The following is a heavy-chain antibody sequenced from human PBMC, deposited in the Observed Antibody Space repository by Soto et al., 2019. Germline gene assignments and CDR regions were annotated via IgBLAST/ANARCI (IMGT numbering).Heavy chain of an antibody. J-gene: IGHJ4*02. CDR2: IYYSGST. Sequence: PSETLSLTCTVSGGSIISGGYCWSWIRQHPGKGLEWIGYIYYSGSTYYNPSLKSRVTISVDTSKNQFSLKLSSVTAADTAVYYCARGPTYYGSGSFAGFDYWGQGTLVTVSS. V-gene: IGHV4-31*03. D-gene: IGHD3-10*01. CDR1: GGSIISGGYC. CDR3: ARGPTYYGSGSFAGFDY.